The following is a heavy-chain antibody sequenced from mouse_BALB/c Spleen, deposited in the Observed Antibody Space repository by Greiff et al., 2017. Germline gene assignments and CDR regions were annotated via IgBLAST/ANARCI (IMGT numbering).Heavy chain of an antibody. CDR3: TRSSYGNYEDYAMDY. D-gene: IGHD2-1*01. CDR1: GYTFTSYW. J-gene: IGHJ4*01. V-gene: IGHV1S22*01. Sequence: LQHPGSELVRPGASVKLSCKASGYTFTSYWMHWVKQRPGQGLEWIGNIYPGSGSTNYDEKFKSKATLTVDTSSSTAYMQLSSLTSEDSAVYYCTRSSYGNYEDYAMDYWGQGTSVTVSS. CDR2: IYPGSGST.